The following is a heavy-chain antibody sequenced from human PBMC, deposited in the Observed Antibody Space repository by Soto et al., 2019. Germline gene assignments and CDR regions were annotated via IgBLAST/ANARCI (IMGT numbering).Heavy chain of an antibody. J-gene: IGHJ4*02. Sequence: PWWSLRLSCSASVFTFSRNAIHWFRQAPGKGLEWVAIISFDGGNKYYADSVKGRFTISRDNSKNTLYLQMNSLRVEDTAVYFCARDLWDDGSAQLDYWGQGTLVTAPQ. CDR3: ARDLWDDGSAQLDY. CDR1: VFTFSRNA. CDR2: ISFDGGNK. D-gene: IGHD3-22*01. V-gene: IGHV3-30-3*01.